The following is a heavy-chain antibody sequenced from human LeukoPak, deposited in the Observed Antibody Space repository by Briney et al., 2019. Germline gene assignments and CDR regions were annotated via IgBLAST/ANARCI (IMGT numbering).Heavy chain of an antibody. CDR2: TNACNGNT. D-gene: IGHD2-2*01. J-gene: IGHJ6*04. V-gene: IGHV1-3*01. Sequence: ASVKVSCKASGYTFTSYAMHWVRQAPGQRLKWMGWTNACNGNTKYSQKFQGRVTITRDTSASTAYMELSSLRSEDTAVYSCARDIVVVPAAMPFYGMDVWGKGTTVTVSS. CDR3: ARDIVVVPAAMPFYGMDV. CDR1: GYTFTSYA.